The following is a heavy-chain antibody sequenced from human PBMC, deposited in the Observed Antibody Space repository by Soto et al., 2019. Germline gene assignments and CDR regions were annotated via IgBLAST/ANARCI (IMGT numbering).Heavy chain of an antibody. V-gene: IGHV6-1*01. CDR3: VRLIGNSWLDT. D-gene: IGHD2-8*01. CDR1: GESDSTNTAT. CDR2: TYYRSKWFY. J-gene: IGHJ5*02. Sequence: QVHLQPSGPGLVKPSQTISLTCDISGESDSTNTATWDWIRQSPSRGLEWLGRTYYRSKWFYDYAVSVRSRITINPDTSNNQFSLQLNSVTHDDTAVYYCVRLIGNSWLDTWGQGTLVTVSS.